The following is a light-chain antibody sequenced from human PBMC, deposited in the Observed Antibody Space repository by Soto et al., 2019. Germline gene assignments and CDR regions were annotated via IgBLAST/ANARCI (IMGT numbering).Light chain of an antibody. J-gene: IGKJ2*01. CDR1: QSISNY. CDR3: QQSYSTPYT. CDR2: AAS. V-gene: IGKV1-39*01. Sequence: DIQMTQSPSSLSASVGDRVTITCRASQSISNYLNWYQQKPGKAPKLLIYAASSLQSGVPSRFSGSGSVTDFTLTISSLQPEDFATYYCQQSYSTPYTFGQGTKLENK.